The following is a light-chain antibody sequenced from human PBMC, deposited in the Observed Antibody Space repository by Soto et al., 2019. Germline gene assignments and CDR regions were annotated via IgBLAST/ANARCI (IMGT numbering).Light chain of an antibody. CDR3: SSYTDSSNYV. J-gene: IGLJ1*01. V-gene: IGLV2-14*01. CDR2: QVT. CDR1: SRDPAIYND. Sequence: QSALTQPASVSASPGQSITISCTGTSRDPAIYNDLSWYQQQPGKAPKLMSYQVTNRPSGVSNRFSGSKSGNTASLAISGLQAEDEADYYCSSYTDSSNYVFGTGTKLTVL.